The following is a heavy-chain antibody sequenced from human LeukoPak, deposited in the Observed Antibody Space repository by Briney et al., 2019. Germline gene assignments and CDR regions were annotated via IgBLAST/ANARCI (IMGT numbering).Heavy chain of an antibody. CDR3: ARGNIATCRGENWFDP. V-gene: IGHV1-2*02. CDR2: INSDSGGT. Sequence: ASVKVSCKASGYTFTGDFIHWVRQAPGQGLEWMGWINSDSGGTNYARKFQGRVTMTRDTSISTAYMELSSLRSDDTAVFYCARGNIATCRGENWFDPWGQGTLVTVSS. J-gene: IGHJ5*02. CDR1: GYTFTGDF. D-gene: IGHD6-6*01.